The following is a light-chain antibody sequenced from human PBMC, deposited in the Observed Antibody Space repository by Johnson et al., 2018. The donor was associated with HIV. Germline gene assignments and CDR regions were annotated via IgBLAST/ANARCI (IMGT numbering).Light chain of an antibody. Sequence: HSVLTQPPSVSAAPGQKVTISCSGSNSNIGNNYVSWYQQLPGTAPKLLIYENNKRPSGIPDRFSGSKSGTSATLGITGLQTGDEADYYCGTLDSSLSAGVFGTGAKVTVL. CDR2: ENN. CDR3: GTLDSSLSAGV. V-gene: IGLV1-51*02. J-gene: IGLJ1*01. CDR1: NSNIGNNY.